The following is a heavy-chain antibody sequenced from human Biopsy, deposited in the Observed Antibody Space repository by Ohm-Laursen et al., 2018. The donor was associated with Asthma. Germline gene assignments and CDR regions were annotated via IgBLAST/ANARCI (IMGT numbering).Heavy chain of an antibody. CDR1: GYSLTDLS. CDR2: NMTVFGTT. V-gene: IGHV1-69*13. CDR3: ARCQVGYSSGWSLLLKKIYYSGMDV. D-gene: IGHD6-19*01. Sequence: SVKGSCKISGYSLTDLSMHWVRQAPGQGLEWLGGNMTVFGTTNYAQKFQGRVTITADESTSTAYMEGNSLRSEDTAIYYCARCQVGYSSGWSLLLKKIYYSGMDVWGQGTAVTVSS. J-gene: IGHJ6*02.